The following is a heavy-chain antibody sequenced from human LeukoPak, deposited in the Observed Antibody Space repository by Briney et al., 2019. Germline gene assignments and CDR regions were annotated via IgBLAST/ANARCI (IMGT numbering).Heavy chain of an antibody. Sequence: GASVKVSCKASGYTFTSYGISWVRQAPGQGLEWMGWISAYDGNTNYAQKLQGRVTMTTDTSTSTAYMELRSLRSDDTAVYYCARARGLFIAVAGYDYWGQGTLVTVSS. CDR1: GYTFTSYG. CDR2: ISAYDGNT. D-gene: IGHD6-19*01. J-gene: IGHJ4*02. V-gene: IGHV1-18*01. CDR3: ARARGLFIAVAGYDY.